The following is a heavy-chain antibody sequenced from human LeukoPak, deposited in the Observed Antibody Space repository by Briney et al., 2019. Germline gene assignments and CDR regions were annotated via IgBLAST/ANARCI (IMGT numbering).Heavy chain of an antibody. CDR2: INSDGSST. Sequence: PGGSLRLSCAASGFTFSSYWMHWVRQAPGKGLVWVSRINSDGSSTSYADSVKGRFTISRDNSKNTLYLQMNSLRTEDTAVYYCAKAEGYDILTGLDYWGQGTRLTVSS. J-gene: IGHJ4*02. CDR3: AKAEGYDILTGLDY. CDR1: GFTFSSYW. D-gene: IGHD3-9*01. V-gene: IGHV3-74*01.